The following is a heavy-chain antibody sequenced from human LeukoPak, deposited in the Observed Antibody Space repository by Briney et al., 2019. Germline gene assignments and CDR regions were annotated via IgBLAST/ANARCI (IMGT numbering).Heavy chain of an antibody. J-gene: IGHJ5*02. CDR1: GYTFTGYY. CDR3: ARDRGSSSSLGWFDP. V-gene: IGHV1-2*06. Sequence: ASVKVSCKASGYTFTGYYMHWVRQAPGQGLEWMGRINPNSGGTNYAQKLQGRVTMTRDTSISTAYMELSRLRSDDTAVYYCARDRGSSSSLGWFDPWGQGTLVTVSS. CDR2: INPNSGGT. D-gene: IGHD6-6*01.